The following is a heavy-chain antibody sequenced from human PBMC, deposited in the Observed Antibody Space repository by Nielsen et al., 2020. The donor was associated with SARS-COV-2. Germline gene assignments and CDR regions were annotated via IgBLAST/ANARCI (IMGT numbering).Heavy chain of an antibody. CDR2: MNPNSGNT. V-gene: IGHV1-8*02. CDR1: GYSFTSYE. D-gene: IGHD3-9*01. J-gene: IGHJ4*02. CDR3: ASCKGDGKYFDCEGFDY. Sequence: SVQVSCKASGYSFTSYEINWVRQATGQGLEWMGWMNPNSGNTGYAQKFQGRVTMTRSTSTSTAYMELHSLGSEDTAVYYCASCKGDGKYFDCEGFDYWGQGTLVTVSS.